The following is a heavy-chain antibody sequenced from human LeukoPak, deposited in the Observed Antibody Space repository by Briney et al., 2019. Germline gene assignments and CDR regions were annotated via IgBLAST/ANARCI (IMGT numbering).Heavy chain of an antibody. V-gene: IGHV3-23*01. Sequence: GGSLRLSCSASGFTFSDYWMHWARQAPGKGLEWVSSISSSGAATYYADSVKGRFTISRDNSKNTLYLQMNSLRAEDTAVYYCAKDRPCTICSPSDYWGQGTLVTVSS. CDR2: ISSSGAAT. CDR1: GFTFSDYW. CDR3: AKDRPCTICSPSDY. D-gene: IGHD2-8*01. J-gene: IGHJ4*02.